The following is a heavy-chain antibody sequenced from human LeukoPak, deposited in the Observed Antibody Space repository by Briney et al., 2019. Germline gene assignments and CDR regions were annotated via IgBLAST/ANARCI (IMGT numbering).Heavy chain of an antibody. J-gene: IGHJ6*04. Sequence: ASVKVSCKASGYTFTSYGISWVRQAPGQGLEWMGWISAYNGNTNYAQKLQGRVTMITDTSTSTAYMELRSLRSDDTAVYYCARVWDCSSTSCGLDIWGKGTTVTVSS. D-gene: IGHD2-2*01. V-gene: IGHV1-18*01. CDR2: ISAYNGNT. CDR3: ARVWDCSSTSCGLDI. CDR1: GYTFTSYG.